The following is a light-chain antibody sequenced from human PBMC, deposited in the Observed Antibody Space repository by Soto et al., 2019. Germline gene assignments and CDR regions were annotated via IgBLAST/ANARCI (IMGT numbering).Light chain of an antibody. CDR3: QQYNNWPPAWT. Sequence: EIVMTQFPATLSVSQGERATLSCRASQSVSSNLAWSQQKPGQAPRLLIYGASTRATGIPARFSGSGSGTKFTRTISSLQSEDFAVYYCQQYNNWPPAWTFGQGTKVEIK. J-gene: IGKJ1*01. CDR2: GAS. CDR1: QSVSSN. V-gene: IGKV3-15*01.